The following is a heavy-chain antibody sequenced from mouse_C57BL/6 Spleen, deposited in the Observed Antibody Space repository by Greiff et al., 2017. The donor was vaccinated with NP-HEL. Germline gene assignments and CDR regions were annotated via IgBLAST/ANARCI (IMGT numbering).Heavy chain of an antibody. CDR1: GYAFSSYW. Sequence: QVQLQQSGAELVKPGASVKLSCKASGYAFSSYWMNWVKQRPGKGLEWIGQIYPGDGDTNYNGKFKGKATLTADKSSSTAYMQLSSLTSEDSAVYFCARGYGSSWYFDVWGTGTTVTVSS. CDR3: ARGYGSSWYFDV. V-gene: IGHV1-80*01. CDR2: IYPGDGDT. D-gene: IGHD1-1*01. J-gene: IGHJ1*03.